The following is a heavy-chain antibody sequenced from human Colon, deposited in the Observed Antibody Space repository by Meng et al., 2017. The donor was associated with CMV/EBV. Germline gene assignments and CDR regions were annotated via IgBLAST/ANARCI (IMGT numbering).Heavy chain of an antibody. V-gene: IGHV4-59*01. CDR3: ARRFGAVFDF. D-gene: IGHD3-16*01. J-gene: IGHJ4*02. CDR1: HCSLSVTY. CDR2: IHNSGAT. Sequence: PPCPVPHCSLSVTYWTWIRQSPGRRLEWIGDIHNSGATNSTPSLGRRVSLSVDMSKSHFSLNLTSVTTADTPVYFCARRFGAVFDFWGQGSLVTVSS.